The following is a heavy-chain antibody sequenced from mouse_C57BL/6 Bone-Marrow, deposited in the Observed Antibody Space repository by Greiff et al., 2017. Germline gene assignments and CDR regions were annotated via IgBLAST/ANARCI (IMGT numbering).Heavy chain of an antibody. J-gene: IGHJ3*01. CDR1: GYTFTDYE. V-gene: IGHV1-15*01. Sequence: QVQLQQSGAELVRPGASVTLSCKASGYTFTDYEMHWVKQTPVHGLEWIGAIDPETGGTAYNQKFKGKAILTADKSSSTAYMELSSLTSEDSAVYYCARSFAYWGQGTLVTVSA. CDR3: ARSFAY. CDR2: IDPETGGT.